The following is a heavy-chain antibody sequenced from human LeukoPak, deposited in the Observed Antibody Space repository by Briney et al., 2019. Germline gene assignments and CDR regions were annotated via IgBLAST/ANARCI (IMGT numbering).Heavy chain of an antibody. CDR2: INPNGGAT. V-gene: IGHV1-46*01. Sequence: ASVKVSCKASGYTFTGHFIHWVRQAPGQGLEWMGRINPNGGATMYVEKFQGRVTMTGDMSTSTVYMEVSRLTSEGTAVYYCARSRDNRRYEARHLDYWGQGTLGTVSS. J-gene: IGHJ4*02. CDR3: ARSRDNRRYEARHLDY. D-gene: IGHD1-14*01. CDR1: GYTFTGHF.